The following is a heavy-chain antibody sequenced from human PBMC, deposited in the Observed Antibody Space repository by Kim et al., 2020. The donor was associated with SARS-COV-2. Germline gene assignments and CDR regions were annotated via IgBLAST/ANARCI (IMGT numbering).Heavy chain of an antibody. V-gene: IGHV3-49*04. CDR1: GFTFGDYA. Sequence: GGSLRLSCTASGFTFGDYAMSWVRQAPGKGLEWVGFIRSKAYGGTTEYAASVKGRFTISRDDSKSIAYLQMNSLKTEDTAVYYCTRAGWNYWLSTSIYGMDVWGQGTTVTVSS. CDR2: IRSKAYGGTT. J-gene: IGHJ6*02. D-gene: IGHD1-7*01. CDR3: TRAGWNYWLSTSIYGMDV.